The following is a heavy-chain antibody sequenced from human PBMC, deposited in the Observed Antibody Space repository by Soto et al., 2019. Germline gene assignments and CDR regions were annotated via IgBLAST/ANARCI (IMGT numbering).Heavy chain of an antibody. J-gene: IGHJ4*02. Sequence: QVQLVESGGGAVQPGRSLRLSCAASGFTFSSYGMHWVRQAPGKGLEWVAVIWYDGSNKYYADSVKGRFTISRDNSKNTLYLQMNSLRAEDTAVYYCARGGGKRGYYFDYWGQGTLVTVSS. CDR1: GFTFSSYG. D-gene: IGHD3-16*01. CDR3: ARGGGKRGYYFDY. CDR2: IWYDGSNK. V-gene: IGHV3-33*01.